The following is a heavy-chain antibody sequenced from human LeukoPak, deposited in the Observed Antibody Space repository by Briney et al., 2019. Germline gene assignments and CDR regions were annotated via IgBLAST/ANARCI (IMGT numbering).Heavy chain of an antibody. D-gene: IGHD2-15*01. V-gene: IGHV3-53*01. J-gene: IGHJ3*02. CDR2: IYSDGDT. CDR1: GFSVSANY. CDR3: AKDVGYSPDGFDI. Sequence: GGSLRLSCAASGFSVSANYMTWVRQAPGKGLEWLSVIYSDGDTYYADSVKGRFTISRDNSKNTVYLQMNSLRAEDTAVYFCAKDVGYSPDGFDIWGQGTMVTVSS.